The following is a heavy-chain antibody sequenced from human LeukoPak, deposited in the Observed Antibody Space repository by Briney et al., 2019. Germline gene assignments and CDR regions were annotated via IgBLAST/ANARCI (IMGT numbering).Heavy chain of an antibody. V-gene: IGHV3-20*04. CDR3: ARDAAKEYYYDSSGYYEDY. Sequence: GGSLRLSCAASGFTFDDYGMSWVRQAPGKGLEWVSGINWNGGSTCYADSVKGRFTISRDNAKNSLYLQMNSLRAEDTAVYYCARDAAKEYYYDSSGYYEDYWGQGTLVTVST. CDR2: INWNGGST. J-gene: IGHJ4*02. CDR1: GFTFDDYG. D-gene: IGHD3-22*01.